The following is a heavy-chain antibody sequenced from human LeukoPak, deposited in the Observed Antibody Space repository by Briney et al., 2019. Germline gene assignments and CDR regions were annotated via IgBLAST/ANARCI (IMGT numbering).Heavy chain of an antibody. CDR1: GFTFHSYE. J-gene: IGHJ6*04. CDR3: AELGITMIGGV. CDR2: ISSSSSPI. Sequence: GGSLRLSCAASGFTFHSYEMNWVRQAPGKGLEWVSYISSSSSPIYYADSVKGRFTISRDNAKNSLYLEMNSLRAEDTAVYYCAELGITMIGGVWGKGTTVTISS. D-gene: IGHD3-10*02. V-gene: IGHV3-48*03.